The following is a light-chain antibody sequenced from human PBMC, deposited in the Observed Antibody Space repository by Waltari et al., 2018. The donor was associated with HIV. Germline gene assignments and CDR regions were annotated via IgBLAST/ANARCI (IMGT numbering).Light chain of an antibody. V-gene: IGLV2-14*01. Sequence: QSALTQPASVSGSPGQSITISCTGTSSDVGAYEYVSWYQQHPGEAPKLMIYEVSNRPSGVSIRFSGSKSANTASLTISGLQAEDEADYYCSSFTSTSGWVFGGGTKLTVL. CDR2: EVS. CDR1: SSDVGAYEY. CDR3: SSFTSTSGWV. J-gene: IGLJ3*02.